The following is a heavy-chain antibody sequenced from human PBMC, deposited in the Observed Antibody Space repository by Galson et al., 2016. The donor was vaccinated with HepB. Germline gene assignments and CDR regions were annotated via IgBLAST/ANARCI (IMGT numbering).Heavy chain of an antibody. V-gene: IGHV1-69*13. J-gene: IGHJ6*02. D-gene: IGHD5-12*01. CDR3: AREWDPTPITLKSFLYGMDV. Sequence: SVKVSCKASGGTFSSYGFSWVRQAPGQGLEWMGGMIPIFPSAKYAQKFEGRLTITADASRSIVYMELSGLRSEDTAVYYCAREWDPTPITLKSFLYGMDVWGHGTTVTVSS. CDR2: MIPIFPSA. CDR1: GGTFSSYG.